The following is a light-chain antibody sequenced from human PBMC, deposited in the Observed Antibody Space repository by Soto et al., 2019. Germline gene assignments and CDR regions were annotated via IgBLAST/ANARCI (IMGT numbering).Light chain of an antibody. CDR2: GAS. CDR1: QSVSNNY. CDR3: QQYGSSPPYT. J-gene: IGKJ2*01. Sequence: EIVLTQSPGSRSLSPGERATLSCRASQSVSNNYLAWYQQKPGQAPRLLIYGASSRATGIPDRFSGSGSGTDFTLTISRLEPEDFAVYYCQQYGSSPPYTFGQGTKLEIK. V-gene: IGKV3-20*01.